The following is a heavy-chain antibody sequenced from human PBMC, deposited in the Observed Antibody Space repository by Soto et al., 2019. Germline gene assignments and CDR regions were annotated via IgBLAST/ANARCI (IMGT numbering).Heavy chain of an antibody. V-gene: IGHV1-69*12. Sequence: QVQLVQSGAEVKKPGSSVKVSCKASGGSLSNYGISWVRQAPGQGLEWMGGIIPVFGTANYAQKFQGRVTITADESTSIVYMDVTSLRSEDTVVYYCARGDATKIVVTTYYGMGVWGQGTTVTVSS. J-gene: IGHJ6*02. D-gene: IGHD4-17*01. CDR1: GGSLSNYG. CDR3: ARGDATKIVVTTYYGMGV. CDR2: IIPVFGTA.